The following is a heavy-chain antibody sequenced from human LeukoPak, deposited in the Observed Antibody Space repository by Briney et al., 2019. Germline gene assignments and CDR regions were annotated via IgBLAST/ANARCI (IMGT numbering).Heavy chain of an antibody. V-gene: IGHV4-34*01. CDR1: GGSFSGYY. J-gene: IGHJ4*02. Sequence: PSETLSLTCAVYGGSFSGYYWNWIRQPPGKGLEWIGEINHSGSTNYNPSLKSRVTISVDTSKNQFSLKLSSVTAADTAVYYCARTKIAAAVDYWGQGTLVTVSS. CDR3: ARTKIAAAVDY. CDR2: INHSGST. D-gene: IGHD6-13*01.